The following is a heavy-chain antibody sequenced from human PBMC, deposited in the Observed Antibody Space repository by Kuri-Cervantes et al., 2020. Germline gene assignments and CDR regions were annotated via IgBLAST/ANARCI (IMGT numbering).Heavy chain of an antibody. D-gene: IGHD2-8*01. Sequence: ASVKVSCKASGYTFTNYAMHWVRQAPGQRLEWMGWINPNSGGTNYAQKFQGRVTMTRDTSISTAYMELSRLRSDDTAVYYCARVNRYAYWYFDLWGRGTLVTVSS. CDR3: ARVNRYAYWYFDL. CDR2: INPNSGGT. CDR1: GYTFTNYA. V-gene: IGHV1-2*02. J-gene: IGHJ2*01.